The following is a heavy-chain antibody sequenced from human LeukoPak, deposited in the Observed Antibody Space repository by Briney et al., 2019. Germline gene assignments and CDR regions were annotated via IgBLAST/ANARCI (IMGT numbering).Heavy chain of an antibody. J-gene: IGHJ4*02. CDR1: GGSISSYY. D-gene: IGHD3-10*01. Sequence: PSETLSLTCTVSGGSISSYYWSWIRQPPGKGLEWIGYIYYSGSTNYNPSLKSRVTISVDTSKNQFSLKLSSVTAADTAVYYCARDDYGSGSYYTGGFGYWGQGTLVTVSS. CDR3: ARDDYGSGSYYTGGFGY. V-gene: IGHV4-59*01. CDR2: IYYSGST.